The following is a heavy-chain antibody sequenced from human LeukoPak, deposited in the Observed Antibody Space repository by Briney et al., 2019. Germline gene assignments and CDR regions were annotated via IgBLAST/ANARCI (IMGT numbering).Heavy chain of an antibody. J-gene: IGHJ4*02. V-gene: IGHV3-13*01. CDR3: ARVAKERVGGVYYFDY. CDR2: IGTAGDT. D-gene: IGHD1-1*01. Sequence: PGGSLRLSCAASGFTFSDYDMHWVRQPTGKGLEWVASIGTAGDTYYTGSGKGRFTISRENCKNSLYLQINSLRAGDTAVYYCARVAKERVGGVYYFDYWGQGTLVTVSS. CDR1: GFTFSDYD.